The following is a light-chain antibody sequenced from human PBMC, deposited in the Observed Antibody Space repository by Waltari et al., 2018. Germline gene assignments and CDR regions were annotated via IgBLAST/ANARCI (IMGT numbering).Light chain of an antibody. J-gene: IGLJ3*02. Sequence: QSALTQPASVSGSPGQSVTISCTETSDDVGTYNLVSWYQQHPGKVPQLMIYEGTKWPSGVSNRFSGSKSGNTASLTISGLQAEDEADYYCCSFASTSTLNWVFGGGTKLTVL. CDR2: EGT. CDR3: CSFASTSTLNWV. V-gene: IGLV2-23*01. CDR1: SDDVGTYNL.